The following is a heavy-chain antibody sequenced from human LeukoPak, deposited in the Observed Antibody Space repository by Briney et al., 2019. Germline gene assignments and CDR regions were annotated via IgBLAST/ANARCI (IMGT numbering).Heavy chain of an antibody. CDR2: MYHSGST. V-gene: IGHV4-38-2*01. D-gene: IGHD6-13*01. CDR3: ARQGGSSSPYYYYYMDV. CDR1: GYSLSSGYD. J-gene: IGHJ6*03. Sequence: KPSQTLSLTCAVSGYSLSSGYDWGWFRQPPGKRLAGNGCMYHSGSTYYNPSLKSRVTISVDTSKNQFSLKLSSVTAADTAVYYCARQGGSSSPYYYYYMDVWGKGTTVTVSS.